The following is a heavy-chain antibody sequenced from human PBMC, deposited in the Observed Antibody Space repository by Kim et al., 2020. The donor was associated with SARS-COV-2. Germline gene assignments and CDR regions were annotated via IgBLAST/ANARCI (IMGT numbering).Heavy chain of an antibody. CDR2: IRSKANSYAT. V-gene: IGHV3-73*01. J-gene: IGHJ4*02. Sequence: GGSLRLSCAASGFTFSGSAMHWVRQASGKGLEWVGRIRSKANSYATAYAASVKGRFTISRDDSKNTAYLQMNSLKTEDTAVYYCTRHEDSSGTDYWGQGTLVTVSS. D-gene: IGHD6-19*01. CDR1: GFTFSGSA. CDR3: TRHEDSSGTDY.